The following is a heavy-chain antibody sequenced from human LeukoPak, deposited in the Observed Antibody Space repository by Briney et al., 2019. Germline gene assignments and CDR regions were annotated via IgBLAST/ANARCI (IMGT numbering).Heavy chain of an antibody. D-gene: IGHD1-26*01. CDR1: GYTFTNYG. CDR3: ARVGPPGWELPHFDY. Sequence: GASVKVSCKASGYTFTNYGISWVRQAPGQGLEWMGWIRVYNGNTNYAQKLQGRVTMTTDTSTSTAYMELRSLRSDDTAVYYCARVGPPGWELPHFDYWGQGTLVTVSS. J-gene: IGHJ4*02. CDR2: IRVYNGNT. V-gene: IGHV1-18*01.